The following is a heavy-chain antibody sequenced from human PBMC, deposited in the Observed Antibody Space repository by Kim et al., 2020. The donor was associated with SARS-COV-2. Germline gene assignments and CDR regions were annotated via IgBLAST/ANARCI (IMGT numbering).Heavy chain of an antibody. CDR1: GFTFSSYG. D-gene: IGHD5-12*01. CDR3: AKDLRGRGSQDYGMDV. J-gene: IGHJ6*01. CDR2: ISYDGNNK. V-gene: IGHV3-30*18. Sequence: GGSLRLSCAASGFTFSSYGMHWVRQAPGKGLEWVAVISYDGNNKYYADSVRGRFTISRDNSKNTLYLQMNSLRGEDTAVYYCAKDLRGRGSQDYGMDVWG.